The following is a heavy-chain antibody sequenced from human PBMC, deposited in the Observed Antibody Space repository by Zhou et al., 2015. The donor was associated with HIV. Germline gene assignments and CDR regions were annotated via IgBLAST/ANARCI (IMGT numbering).Heavy chain of an antibody. CDR3: ASPVGVVVAATDLDYYYYGMDV. CDR1: GGTFSSYA. CDR2: IIPIFGTA. D-gene: IGHD2-15*01. V-gene: IGHV1-69*01. Sequence: QVQLVQSGAEVKKPGSSVKVSCKASGGTFSSYAISWVRQAPGQGLEWMGGIIPIFGTANYAQKFQGRVTITADESTSTAYMELSSLRSEDTAVYYCASPVGVVVAATDLDYYYYGMDVWGQGTTVTVSS. J-gene: IGHJ6*02.